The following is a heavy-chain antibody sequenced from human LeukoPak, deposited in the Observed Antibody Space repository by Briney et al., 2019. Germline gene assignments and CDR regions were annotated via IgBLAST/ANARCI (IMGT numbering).Heavy chain of an antibody. CDR1: GGSISGYY. D-gene: IGHD2-2*01. V-gene: IGHV4-59*12. CDR3: ARDREDIVVVPAAMTWNYGFWFDP. CDR2: IYYSGST. J-gene: IGHJ5*02. Sequence: SETLSLTCTVSGGSISGYYWSWIRQPPGKGLEWIGYIYYSGSTNYNPSLKSRVTMSVDTSKNQFSLKLSSVTAADTAVYYCARDREDIVVVPAAMTWNYGFWFDPWGQGTLVTVSS.